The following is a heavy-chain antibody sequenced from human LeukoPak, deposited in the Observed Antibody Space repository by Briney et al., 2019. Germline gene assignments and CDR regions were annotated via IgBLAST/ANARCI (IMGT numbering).Heavy chain of an antibody. V-gene: IGHV3-23*01. J-gene: IGHJ4*02. CDR3: ATYRQVLLPFES. D-gene: IGHD2-8*02. Sequence: PGGSLRLSCAASDFSFITYAMSWVRQAPGKGLEWVSSISGGDPTTYYADSVKGRFTISRDNSKSTLSLQMNSLRAEDTAIYYCATYRQVLLPFESWGQGTLVTVSS. CDR2: ISGGDPTT. CDR1: DFSFITYA.